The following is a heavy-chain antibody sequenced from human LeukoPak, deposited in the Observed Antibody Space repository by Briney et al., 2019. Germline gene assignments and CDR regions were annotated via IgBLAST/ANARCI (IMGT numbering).Heavy chain of an antibody. CDR3: ARVRGVLGARDFDY. J-gene: IGHJ4*02. Sequence: GGSLRLSCAASGFTFSDYYIDWVRQAPGKGLEWVAYISSSSSTIYYADSVKGRFAISRDNANNSQFLQMNSLKDEDTGVYYCARVRGVLGARDFDYWGQGTLVTVSS. D-gene: IGHD1-26*01. CDR1: GFTFSDYY. V-gene: IGHV3-48*02. CDR2: ISSSSSTI.